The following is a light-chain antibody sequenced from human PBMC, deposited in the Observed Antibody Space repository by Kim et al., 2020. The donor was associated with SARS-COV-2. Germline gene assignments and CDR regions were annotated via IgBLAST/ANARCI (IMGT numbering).Light chain of an antibody. CDR2: EGT. Sequence: PGRTISISCSRNRGDFGSSKLVAWYHKHPCKTPKLIIYEGTKRPLGVPQRFSGSMSGNTASLSVSGLQAEDEADYYCASHGGYDYVFGTGARVTVL. J-gene: IGLJ1*01. CDR3: ASHGGYDYV. V-gene: IGLV2-8*01. CDR1: RGDFGSSKL.